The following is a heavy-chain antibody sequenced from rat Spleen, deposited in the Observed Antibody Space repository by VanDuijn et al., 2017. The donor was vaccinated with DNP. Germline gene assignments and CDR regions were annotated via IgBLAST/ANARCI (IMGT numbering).Heavy chain of an antibody. Sequence: EVQLVESGGGLVQPGRSLKLSCAASGFTFSDYNMAWVRQAPKKGLEWVATISYDGSSTYYRDSVKGRFTISRDNAKSTLYLQMDSLRSEDTATYYCARPQGMDAWGQGTSVTVSS. CDR1: GFTFSDYN. CDR3: ARPQGMDA. J-gene: IGHJ4*01. V-gene: IGHV5-7*01. CDR2: ISYDGSST.